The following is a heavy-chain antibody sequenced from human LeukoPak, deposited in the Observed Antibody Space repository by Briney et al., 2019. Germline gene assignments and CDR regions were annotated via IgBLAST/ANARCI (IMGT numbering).Heavy chain of an antibody. CDR2: IYYSGST. Sequence: PSETLSLICIASGGSISSSDYYWGWIRQPPGKGLEWIGSIYYSGSTYYNPSLQSLVTISVDTSKNQFSLNLSSVTAADTAVYFCARLRRGCSGGDCYLDYYGMDVWGQGTTVTVSS. CDR1: GGSISSSDYY. J-gene: IGHJ6*02. V-gene: IGHV4-39*01. CDR3: ARLRRGCSGGDCYLDYYGMDV. D-gene: IGHD2-21*02.